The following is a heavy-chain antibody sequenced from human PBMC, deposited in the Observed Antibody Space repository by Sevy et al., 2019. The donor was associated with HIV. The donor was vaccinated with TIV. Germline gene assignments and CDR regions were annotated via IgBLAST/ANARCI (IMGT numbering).Heavy chain of an antibody. CDR1: GFTFTSYG. D-gene: IGHD5-18*01. V-gene: IGHV3-30*18. Sequence: GGSLRLSCAASGFTFTSYGMHWVRQAPGKGLEWVAVISYDGSNKYYADSVKGRFTISRDKSKNTLYLQMNRLRAEDTAVYYCAKAPRGYSYASFFDYWGQGTLVTVSS. CDR3: AKAPRGYSYASFFDY. J-gene: IGHJ4*02. CDR2: ISYDGSNK.